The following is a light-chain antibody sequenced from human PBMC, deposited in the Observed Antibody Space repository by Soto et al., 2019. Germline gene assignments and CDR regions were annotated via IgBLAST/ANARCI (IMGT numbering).Light chain of an antibody. J-gene: IGLJ1*01. V-gene: IGLV2-14*01. CDR2: EVR. CDR1: ISDIGSYNY. CDR3: SSYTRSSTYV. Sequence: QSVLTQPASVSGSPGQSSTISCTGTISDIGSYNYVAWYQQFPGKTPKLIIYEVRNRPSGISFRFSGSKSGNTASLTISGLQAEDEADYYCSSYTRSSTYVFGTGSKVIVL.